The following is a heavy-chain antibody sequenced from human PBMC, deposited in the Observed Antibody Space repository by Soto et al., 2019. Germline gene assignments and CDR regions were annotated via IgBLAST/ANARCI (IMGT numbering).Heavy chain of an antibody. D-gene: IGHD2-15*01. V-gene: IGHV1-69*02. Sequence: QVQLVQSGAEVKKPGSSVKVSCKASGGTFSSYTISWVRQAPGQGLEWMGRIIPILGIANYAQKFQGRVTSTADKSTSKAYMELSSRRSEDTAVYYCARGVAATSPFDYWGQGTLVTVSS. CDR1: GGTFSSYT. CDR2: IIPILGIA. J-gene: IGHJ4*02. CDR3: ARGVAATSPFDY.